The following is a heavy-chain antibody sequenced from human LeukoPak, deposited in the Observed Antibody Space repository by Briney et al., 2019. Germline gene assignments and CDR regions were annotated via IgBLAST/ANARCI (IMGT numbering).Heavy chain of an antibody. Sequence: QPGGSLRLSCAASGFTFSSYGMHWVRQAPGKGLEWVSVMYAGGSTYYADSVKGRFTMSRDISKNTLYLQLNSLRVEDTAVYYCARDPVFKDVDKVATNLPQEYYYYGLDVWGQGTTVTVSS. CDR1: GFTFSSYG. CDR3: ARDPVFKDVDKVATNLPQEYYYYGLDV. D-gene: IGHD5-12*01. CDR2: MYAGGST. J-gene: IGHJ6*02. V-gene: IGHV3-53*01.